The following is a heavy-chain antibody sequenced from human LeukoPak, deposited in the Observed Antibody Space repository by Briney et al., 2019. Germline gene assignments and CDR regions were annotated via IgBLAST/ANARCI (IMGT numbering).Heavy chain of an antibody. J-gene: IGHJ3*02. Sequence: PGGSLRLSCAASGFTFSSYSMNWVRQAPGKGLEWVSYISSSSSTIYYADSVKGRFAISRDNAKNSLYLQMNSLRAEDTAVYYCARVTHSGSYSTAFDIWGQGTMVTVSS. D-gene: IGHD1-26*01. V-gene: IGHV3-48*01. CDR2: ISSSSSTI. CDR3: ARVTHSGSYSTAFDI. CDR1: GFTFSSYS.